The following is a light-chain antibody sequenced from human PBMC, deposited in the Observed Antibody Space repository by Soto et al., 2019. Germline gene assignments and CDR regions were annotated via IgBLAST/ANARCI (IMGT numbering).Light chain of an antibody. J-gene: IGKJ5*01. CDR3: QQYGSSPRGT. CDR2: GAS. CDR1: QSVSSSY. V-gene: IGKV3-20*01. Sequence: EIVLTQAPGTLSLSPGERATLCCRASQSVSSSYLAWYQQKPGQAPRLLIYGASSRATGIPDRFSGSGSGTDFTLTIRRLEPEDFAVYYCQQYGSSPRGTFGQGTRREI.